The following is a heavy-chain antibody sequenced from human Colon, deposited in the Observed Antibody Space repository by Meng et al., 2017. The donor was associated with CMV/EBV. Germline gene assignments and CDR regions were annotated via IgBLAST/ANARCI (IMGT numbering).Heavy chain of an antibody. CDR1: GGSISSTSYY. CDR2: VYYSGYT. D-gene: IGHD2-21*01. V-gene: IGHV4-39*07. Sequence: SETLSLTCNVSGGSISSTSYYWAWIRQSPGKGLEWIGSVYYSGYTYSNPSLSSRLSISVARSKNQFFLRLSSVTAADTAVYYCARDRHSEVVIALKGTFDIWGQGTRVTVSS. J-gene: IGHJ3*02. CDR3: ARDRHSEVVIALKGTFDI.